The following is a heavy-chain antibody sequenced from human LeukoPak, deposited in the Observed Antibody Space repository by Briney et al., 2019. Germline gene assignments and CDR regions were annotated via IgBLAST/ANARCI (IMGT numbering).Heavy chain of an antibody. CDR3: ARAEYYYDSSGYYAILWDY. J-gene: IGHJ4*02. CDR2: INPNSGGT. D-gene: IGHD3-22*01. Sequence: ASVKVSCKSSGYTFNSYGITWVRQAPGQGLEWMGWINPNSGGTNYAQKFQGRVTMTRDTSISTAYMELSRLRSDDTAVYYCARAEYYYDSSGYYAILWDYWGQGTLVTVSS. CDR1: GYTFNSYG. V-gene: IGHV1-2*02.